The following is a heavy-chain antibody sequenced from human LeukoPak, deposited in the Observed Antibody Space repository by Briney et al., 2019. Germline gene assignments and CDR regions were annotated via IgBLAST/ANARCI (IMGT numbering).Heavy chain of an antibody. CDR1: GYTSSDYG. D-gene: IGHD3-10*01. CDR3: AREKTAYYYGSGYYFDY. CDR2: ISTNNGNT. J-gene: IGHJ4*02. Sequence: ASVKVSCKSSGYTSSDYGISWMRQAPGQGLEWMGWISTNNGNTNYAQQFQGRVTITRDTSASTAYMELSSLRSEDTAVYYCAREKTAYYYGSGYYFDYWGQGTLVTVSS. V-gene: IGHV1-18*01.